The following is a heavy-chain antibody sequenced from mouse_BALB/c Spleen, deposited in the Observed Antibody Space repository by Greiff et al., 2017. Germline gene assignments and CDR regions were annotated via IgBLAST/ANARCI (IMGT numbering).Heavy chain of an antibody. CDR2: IYPGDGST. D-gene: IGHD1-1*02. CDR1: GYTFTSYY. J-gene: IGHJ4*01. V-gene: IGHV1S56*01. Sequence: VQLQQSGPELVKPGASVKMSCKASGYTFTSYYIHWVKQRPGQGLEWIGWIYPGDGSTKYNEKFKGKTTLSADKSSSTAYMLLSSLTAEDSAIYFCARRGNYAIDYWGQGTSGTVSS. CDR3: ARRGNYAIDY.